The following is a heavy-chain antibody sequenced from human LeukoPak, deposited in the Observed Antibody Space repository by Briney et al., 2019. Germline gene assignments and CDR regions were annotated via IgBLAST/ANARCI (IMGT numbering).Heavy chain of an antibody. Sequence: GSLRLPCAASGFTFSAYSMNWVRQPPGKGLEWIGEINHSGSTNYNPSLKSRVTISVDTSKNQFSLKLSSVTAADTAVYYCAGSIAARLDYWGQGTLVTVSS. D-gene: IGHD6-6*01. J-gene: IGHJ4*02. CDR2: INHSGST. V-gene: IGHV4-34*08. CDR3: AGSIAARLDY. CDR1: GFTFSAYS.